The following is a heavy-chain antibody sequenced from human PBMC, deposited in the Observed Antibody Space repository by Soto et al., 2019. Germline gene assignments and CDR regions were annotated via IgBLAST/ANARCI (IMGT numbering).Heavy chain of an antibody. D-gene: IGHD3-10*01. V-gene: IGHV3-21*01. CDR1: GFTFSSYS. CDR3: VRGSGLLWFGELNYGMDV. J-gene: IGHJ6*02. Sequence: GGSLRLSCAASGFTFSSYSMNWVRQAPGKGLEWVSSISSSSSYIYYADSVKGRFTISRDNAKNSLYLQMNSLRAEDTAVYYCVRGSGLLWFGELNYGMDVWGQGTTVTVSS. CDR2: ISSSSSYI.